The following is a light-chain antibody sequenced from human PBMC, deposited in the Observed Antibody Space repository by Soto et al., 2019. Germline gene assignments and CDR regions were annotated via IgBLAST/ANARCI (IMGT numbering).Light chain of an antibody. CDR2: GVV. V-gene: IGLV2-11*01. J-gene: IGLJ1*01. CDR1: GNDVGAYNY. CDR3: CSCAGGDTYL. Sequence: QSVLTQPRSVSGSPGQSVTISCTGTGNDVGAYNYVSWYQQHPGRPPKLLIYGVVRWPSGVPDRFSGSKSGNTASLTISGLLAEDEADYFCCSCAGGDTYLFGTGSKLTVL.